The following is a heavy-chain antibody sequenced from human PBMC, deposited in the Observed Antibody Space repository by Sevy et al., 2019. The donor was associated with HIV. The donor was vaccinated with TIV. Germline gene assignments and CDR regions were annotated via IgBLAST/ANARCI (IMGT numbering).Heavy chain of an antibody. J-gene: IGHJ3*02. V-gene: IGHV3-23*01. CDR3: AGARYDSSCSFDAFDI. CDR2: IFKSGDVT. CDR1: GFTLRTYA. Sequence: GGSLRLSCVASGFTLRTYAMNWVRQAPGKGLKWVSTIFKSGDVTYYADSVKGRFTIARDNSKNTVYLHMNSLGAEDTSLYFCAGARYDSSCSFDAFDIWGQGTMVTVSS. D-gene: IGHD3-22*01.